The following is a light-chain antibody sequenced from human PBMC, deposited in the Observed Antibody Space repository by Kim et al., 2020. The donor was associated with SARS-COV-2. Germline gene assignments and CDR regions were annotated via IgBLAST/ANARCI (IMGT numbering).Light chain of an antibody. V-gene: IGLV3-21*04. CDR2: YDT. J-gene: IGLJ3*02. CDR3: QVWDSSSDLRV. CDR1: NIGSKD. Sequence: APGETATITGEGNNIGSKDVNWYQQMPGQAPRLVIYYDTDRPSGIPERFSGSKFGDAATLTISGVVAGDEADYFCQVWDSSSDLRVFGGGTKVTVL.